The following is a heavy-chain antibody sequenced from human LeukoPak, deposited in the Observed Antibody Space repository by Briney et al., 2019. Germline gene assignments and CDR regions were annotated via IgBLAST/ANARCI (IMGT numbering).Heavy chain of an antibody. Sequence: PPGGSLRLSCAASGFTFSSYAMSWVRQAPGKGLEWVSAISGSGGSTYYADSVKGRFTISRDNSKNTLYLQMNSLRAEDTAVYYCARGSETIFGVVIIGSYGMDVWGQGTTVTVSS. CDR1: GFTFSSYA. V-gene: IGHV3-23*01. CDR3: ARGSETIFGVVIIGSYGMDV. J-gene: IGHJ6*02. CDR2: ISGSGGST. D-gene: IGHD3-3*01.